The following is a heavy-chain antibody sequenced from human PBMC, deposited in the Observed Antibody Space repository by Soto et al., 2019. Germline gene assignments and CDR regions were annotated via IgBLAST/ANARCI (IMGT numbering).Heavy chain of an antibody. V-gene: IGHV3-74*01. D-gene: IGHD6-13*01. CDR3: VRGGRAAGQFEN. CDR2: INGAGSST. Sequence: EVQLVESGGGLVKPGGSLRLSCAASGFTFSTYWMNWVRQAPGKGLVWVSRINGAGSSTTYPDPEKGRFTISRDNAKSTLYLQLNSLRAEDTAVYYCVRGGRAAGQFENWGQGTLVTVSS. J-gene: IGHJ4*02. CDR1: GFTFSTYW.